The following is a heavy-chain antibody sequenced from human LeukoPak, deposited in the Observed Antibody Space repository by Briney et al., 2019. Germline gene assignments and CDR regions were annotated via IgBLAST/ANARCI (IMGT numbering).Heavy chain of an antibody. Sequence: GGSLRLSCAASGFTLSSYGMHWVRQAPGKGLEWVAVISYDGRNKYYADSVKGRFTISRDNSKNTLYLQMNSLRAEDTAVYYCARVDHFWSGYLLYYYMDVWGKGTTVTVSS. V-gene: IGHV3-30*03. CDR2: ISYDGRNK. CDR3: ARVDHFWSGYLLYYYMDV. D-gene: IGHD3-3*02. J-gene: IGHJ6*03. CDR1: GFTLSSYG.